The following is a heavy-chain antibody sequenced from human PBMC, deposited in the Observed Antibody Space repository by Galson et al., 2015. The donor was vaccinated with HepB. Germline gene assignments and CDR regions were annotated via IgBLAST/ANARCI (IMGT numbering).Heavy chain of an antibody. J-gene: IGHJ2*01. V-gene: IGHV3-48*02. CDR3: GRAVFYGSGYWYFDR. CDR1: GFTFSSYT. D-gene: IGHD3-10*01. Sequence: SLRLSCAASGFTFSSYTMNWVRQAPGKGLEWISYISNSSENIHYADSVKGRLTISRDNAKNSLYLEMNSLRDEDTAVYYCGRAVFYGSGYWYFDRWGRGTLSPSPQ. CDR2: ISNSSENI.